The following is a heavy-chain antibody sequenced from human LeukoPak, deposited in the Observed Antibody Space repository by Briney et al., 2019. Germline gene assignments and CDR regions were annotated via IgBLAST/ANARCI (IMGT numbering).Heavy chain of an antibody. V-gene: IGHV3-11*04. D-gene: IGHD3/OR15-3a*01. Sequence: GGSLRLSCASSGFTFSDYNMSWFRQARGKGLEWVLCILRSGFTTYYADSVRGRFTISRDDAKNALFLQMNSLRAEDTAVYYCARFGRWTQLWSYGIWGRGTLVTVSS. CDR3: ARFGRWTQLWSYGI. CDR1: GFTFSDYN. J-gene: IGHJ4*02. CDR2: ILRSGFTT.